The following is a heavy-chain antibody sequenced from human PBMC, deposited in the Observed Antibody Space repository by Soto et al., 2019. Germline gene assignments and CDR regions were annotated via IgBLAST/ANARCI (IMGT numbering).Heavy chain of an antibody. V-gene: IGHV1-3*01. CDR3: ARVIGGLYYFDY. D-gene: IGHD3-16*01. CDR1: GYTFTSYA. Sequence: GYTFTSYAMHWVRQAPGQRLEWMGWINAGNGNTKYSQKFQGRVTITRDTSASTAYMELSSLRSEDTAVYYCARVIGGLYYFDYWGQGTLVTVSS. J-gene: IGHJ4*02. CDR2: INAGNGNT.